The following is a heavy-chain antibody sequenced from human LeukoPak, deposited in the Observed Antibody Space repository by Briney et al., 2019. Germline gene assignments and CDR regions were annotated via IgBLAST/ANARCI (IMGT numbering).Heavy chain of an antibody. J-gene: IGHJ4*02. D-gene: IGHD2-2*01. V-gene: IGHV3-30*01. CDR1: GFTFSSYA. CDR3: AREYCSSTSCSGGAFFDY. Sequence: GASLRLSCAASGFTFSSYAMHWVRQAPGKGLEWVAVISYDGSNKYYADSVKGRFTISRDNSKNTLYLQMNSLRAEDTAVYYCAREYCSSTSCSGGAFFDYWGQGTLVTVSS. CDR2: ISYDGSNK.